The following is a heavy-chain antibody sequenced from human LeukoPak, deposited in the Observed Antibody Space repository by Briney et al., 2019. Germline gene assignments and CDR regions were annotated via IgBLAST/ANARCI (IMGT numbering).Heavy chain of an antibody. D-gene: IGHD3-10*01. CDR3: AQIEGSSWTLRDYYYYMDV. V-gene: IGHV3-7*01. J-gene: IGHJ6*03. CDR2: IKYDGSEK. CDR1: GLTFRSYW. Sequence: GGSLRLSCVVSGLTFRSYWMTWVRQAPGKGPEWVANIKYDGSEKYYVDSVKGRFTISRDNAKNSLFLEMNSLRADDTAVYYCAQIEGSSWTLRDYYYYMDVWGKGTTVTVSS.